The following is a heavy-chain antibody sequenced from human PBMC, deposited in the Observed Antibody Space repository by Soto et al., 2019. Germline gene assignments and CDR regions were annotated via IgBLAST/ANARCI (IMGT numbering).Heavy chain of an antibody. CDR3: ARLICSGGSCKDYYYYMDV. D-gene: IGHD2-15*01. CDR2: IYYSGST. V-gene: IGHV4-59*08. J-gene: IGHJ6*03. Sequence: PSETLSLTCTVSVGSISSYYWSWIRQPPGKGLEWIGYIYYSGSTNYNPSLKSRVTISVDTSKNQFSLKLSSVTAADTAVYYCARLICSGGSCKDYYYYMDVWGKGTTVTVSS. CDR1: VGSISSYY.